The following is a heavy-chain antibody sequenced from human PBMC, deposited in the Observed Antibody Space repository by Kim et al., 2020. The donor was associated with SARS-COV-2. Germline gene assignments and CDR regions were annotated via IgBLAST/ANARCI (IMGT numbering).Heavy chain of an antibody. CDR1: GFTFSSYA. Sequence: GGSLRLSCAASGFTFSSYAMHWVRQAPGKGLEWVAVISYDGSNKYYADSVKGRFTISRDNSKNTLYLQMNSLRAEDTAVYYCARVMYSSGWPDAFDIWGQGTMVTVSS. D-gene: IGHD6-19*01. CDR3: ARVMYSSGWPDAFDI. CDR2: ISYDGSNK. V-gene: IGHV3-30*04. J-gene: IGHJ3*02.